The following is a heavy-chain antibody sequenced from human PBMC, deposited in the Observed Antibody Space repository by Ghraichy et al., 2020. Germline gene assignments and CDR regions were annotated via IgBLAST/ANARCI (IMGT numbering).Heavy chain of an antibody. CDR2: IKQDGSEK. J-gene: IGHJ6*02. CDR3: ARVTDYDFWSGHYAGYQYGMDV. V-gene: IGHV3-7*04. CDR1: GFTFSSNW. D-gene: IGHD3-3*01. Sequence: GGSLRLSCAASGFTFSSNWMSWVRQAPGKGLEWVANIKQDGSEKYYVDSVKGRFTISRDNAKNSLYLQMNSLRAEDTAVYYCARVTDYDFWSGHYAGYQYGMDVWGQGTTVTVAS.